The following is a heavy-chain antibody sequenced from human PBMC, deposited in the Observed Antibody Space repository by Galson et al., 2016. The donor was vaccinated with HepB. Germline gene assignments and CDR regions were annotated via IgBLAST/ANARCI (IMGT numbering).Heavy chain of an antibody. J-gene: IGHJ5*02. CDR2: MSPNSGNT. Sequence: SVKVSCKASGYTFTNYDINWARQATGQGLEWLGWMSPNSGNTGYAQNFQGRVTLTRDTSISTAYMELSSLRSDDTAVYYCARDYGGNSGWFDPWGQGTLVTVSS. V-gene: IGHV1-8*01. CDR1: GYTFTNYD. CDR3: ARDYGGNSGWFDP. D-gene: IGHD4-23*01.